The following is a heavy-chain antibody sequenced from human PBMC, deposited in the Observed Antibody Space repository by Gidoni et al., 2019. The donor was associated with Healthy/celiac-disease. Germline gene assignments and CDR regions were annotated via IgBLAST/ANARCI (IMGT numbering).Heavy chain of an antibody. CDR2: IWYDGSNK. CDR3: ARDLLRRFDY. D-gene: IGHD1-26*01. Sequence: QVQLVESGRGVVQPGRSLRLSCAASGFTCSSYGMHWVRQAPGKGLEWVAVIWYDGSNKYYADSVKGRFTISRDNSKNTLYLQMNSLRAEDTAVYYCARDLLRRFDYWGQGTLVTVSS. J-gene: IGHJ4*02. CDR1: GFTCSSYG. V-gene: IGHV3-33*01.